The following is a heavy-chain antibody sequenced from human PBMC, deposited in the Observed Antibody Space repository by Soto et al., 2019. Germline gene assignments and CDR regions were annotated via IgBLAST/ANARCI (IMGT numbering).Heavy chain of an antibody. CDR1: GGTFSSYA. D-gene: IGHD4-17*01. CDR3: ARDHDYGGNLVPI. J-gene: IGHJ4*02. Sequence: SVKVSCKASGGTFSSYAISCVRQAPGQGLEWVGGIIPIFGTANYAQKFQGRVTITADESTSTAYMELSSLRSEDTAVYYCARDHDYGGNLVPIWGQGTLVTVSS. CDR2: IIPIFGTA. V-gene: IGHV1-69*13.